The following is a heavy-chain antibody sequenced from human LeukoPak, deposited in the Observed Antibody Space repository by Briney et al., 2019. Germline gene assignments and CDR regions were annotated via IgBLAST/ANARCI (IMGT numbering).Heavy chain of an antibody. CDR3: ARGGGHSYETYFFDY. Sequence: WETLSVTCMVSDYPISSGYYWGWIRQPPGKWLDWIASVFHSGRTFYNPSLKSRVTMSVDTSRNQFSLKVTSVTAADTAVYYCARGGGHSYETYFFDYWGQGTLVTVSS. D-gene: IGHD5-18*01. CDR1: DYPISSGYY. CDR2: VFHSGRT. V-gene: IGHV4-38-2*02. J-gene: IGHJ4*02.